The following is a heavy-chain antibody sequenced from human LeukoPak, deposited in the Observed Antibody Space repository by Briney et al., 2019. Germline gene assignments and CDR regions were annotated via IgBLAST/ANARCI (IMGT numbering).Heavy chain of an antibody. J-gene: IGHJ4*02. V-gene: IGHV4-4*07. Sequence: SETLSLTCAVYGGSFSGYYWNWIRQPAGKGLEWIGRLYPSGSSDYNPSLKSRVSISVGTSNNQFSLRVTSVTAADTAIYYCARDLSGSLYFDYWGQGILVTVSA. CDR1: GGSFSGYY. CDR2: LYPSGSS. CDR3: ARDLSGSLYFDY. D-gene: IGHD3-10*01.